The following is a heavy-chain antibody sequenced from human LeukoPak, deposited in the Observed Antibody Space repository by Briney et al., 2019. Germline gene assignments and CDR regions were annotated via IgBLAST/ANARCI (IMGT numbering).Heavy chain of an antibody. CDR3: AKDRGRDGYNYGYNWFDP. CDR2: ISGSGGST. D-gene: IGHD5-24*01. CDR1: GFTFSSYA. J-gene: IGHJ5*02. V-gene: IGHV3-23*01. Sequence: PGGSLRLSCAASGFTFSSYAMSWVRQAPGKGLEWVSAISGSGGSTYYADSVKGRFTISRDNSKNTLYLQMNSLRAEDTAVYYCAKDRGRDGYNYGYNWFDPWGQGTLVTVSS.